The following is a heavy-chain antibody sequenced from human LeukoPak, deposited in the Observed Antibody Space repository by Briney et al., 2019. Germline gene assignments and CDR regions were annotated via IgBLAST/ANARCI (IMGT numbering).Heavy chain of an antibody. CDR1: GFTFSSYG. J-gene: IGHJ4*02. D-gene: IGHD3-22*01. CDR3: AKDELYDSSPFDY. Sequence: GGSLRLSCAVSGFTFSSYGMHWVRQAPGKGLEWVSVISYDGSNKYYADSVKGRFTISRDNSKNTLYLQMNSLRAEDTAVYYCAKDELYDSSPFDYWGQGTLVTVSS. V-gene: IGHV3-30*18. CDR2: ISYDGSNK.